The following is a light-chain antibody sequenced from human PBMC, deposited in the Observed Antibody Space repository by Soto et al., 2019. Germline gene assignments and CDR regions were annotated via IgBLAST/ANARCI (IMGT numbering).Light chain of an antibody. CDR1: QSVSSD. Sequence: ERVMTQAPATLSVSPGERATLSCRASQSVSSDLAWYQQKPGQGPRLLIYGAFNRATGVPARFSGSGSGPEFTLTLSSLQSEDFAVYYCQQYNNLPLTFGGGTKVEIK. CDR2: GAF. CDR3: QQYNNLPLT. V-gene: IGKV3-15*01. J-gene: IGKJ4*01.